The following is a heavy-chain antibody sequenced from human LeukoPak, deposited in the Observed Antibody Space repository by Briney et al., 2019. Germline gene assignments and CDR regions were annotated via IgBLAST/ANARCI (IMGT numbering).Heavy chain of an antibody. J-gene: IGHJ4*02. V-gene: IGHV3-7*04. Sequence: GGSLRLSCVASGFPFSSYWMTWVRQAPGKGLEWVANIKQDGSKKSYVDSVKGRFTISRYNAKNTLDLQMNSLRPEHTAIDYCTRVGYIDEGIDYWGQGTQVSV. CDR3: TRVGYIDEGIDY. CDR2: IKQDGSKK. CDR1: GFPFSSYW. D-gene: IGHD5-12*01.